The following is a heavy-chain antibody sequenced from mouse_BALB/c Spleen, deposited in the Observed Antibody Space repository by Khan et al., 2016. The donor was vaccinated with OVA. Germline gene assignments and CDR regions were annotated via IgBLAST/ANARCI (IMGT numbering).Heavy chain of an antibody. CDR3: ARGRTY. V-gene: IGHV3-2*02. CDR1: GYSITSDYA. J-gene: IGHJ4*01. CDR2: ISYSGSS. Sequence: EVQLQESGPGLVKPSQSLSLTCTVTGYSITSDYAWNWIRHFPGNKLEWMGYISYSGSSSYHPSLKSRISITRDTSKNQFFLQLNSMTTEDTATYYCARGRTYWGQGTSVTVSS.